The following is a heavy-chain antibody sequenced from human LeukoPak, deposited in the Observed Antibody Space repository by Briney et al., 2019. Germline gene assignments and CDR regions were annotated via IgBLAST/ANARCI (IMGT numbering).Heavy chain of an antibody. CDR2: ICSNGGST. V-gene: IGHV3-64D*06. J-gene: IGHJ4*02. Sequence: GGALRLSCFASGVTFSSYGMYWGRQAPGEGLGYVLAICSNGGSTYYADSVKGRFTISRDNSKNTLYLQMSSLRAEDTAVYYCVKPAGYSGYDPSHPFDYWGQGTLVTVSS. CDR1: GVTFSSYG. D-gene: IGHD5-12*01. CDR3: VKPAGYSGYDPSHPFDY.